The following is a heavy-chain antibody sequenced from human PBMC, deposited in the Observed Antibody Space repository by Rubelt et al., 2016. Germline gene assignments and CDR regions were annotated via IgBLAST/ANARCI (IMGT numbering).Heavy chain of an antibody. D-gene: IGHD3-3*01. Sequence: VQLVESGGGLVQPGRSLRLSCTASGFTFGDYAMSWFRQAPGKGLEWIGEINHSGSTNYNPSLKGRANRSVDTSKNEFSLKLSSVTAADTAVYYCARRGRWLLQFLFDYWGQGTLVTVSS. V-gene: IGHV4-34*01. CDR2: INHSGST. CDR1: GFTFGDYA. J-gene: IGHJ4*02. CDR3: ARRGRWLLQFLFDY.